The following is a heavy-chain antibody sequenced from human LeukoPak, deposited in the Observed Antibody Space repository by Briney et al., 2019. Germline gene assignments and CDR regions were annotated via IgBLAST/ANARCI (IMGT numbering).Heavy chain of an antibody. V-gene: IGHV1-2*02. J-gene: IGHJ4*02. D-gene: IGHD2-8*01. CDR2: INPNSGGT. CDR1: GYTFTGYY. CDR3: ARDDPVNDLEFDY. Sequence: GASVKVSCKASGYTFTGYYMHWVRQAPGQGLEWMGWINPNSGGTNYAQKFQGRVTMTRDTSISTAYMELSSLRSEDTAVYYCARDDPVNDLEFDYWGQGTLVTVSS.